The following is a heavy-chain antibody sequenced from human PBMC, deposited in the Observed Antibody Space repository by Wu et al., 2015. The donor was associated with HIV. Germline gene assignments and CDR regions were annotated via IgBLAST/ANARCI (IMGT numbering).Heavy chain of an antibody. V-gene: IGHV1-8*01. Sequence: QVQLVQSGAEVKKPGSSVKVSCKASGGTFSSYDINWVRQATGQGLEWMGWMNPNSGNTGYAQKFQGRVTMTRNTSISTAYMELSSLRSEDTAVYYCARFQYYYDSGGYYGQYSFDIWGQGTMVTVSS. D-gene: IGHD3-22*01. CDR3: ARFQYYYDSGGYYGQYSFDI. J-gene: IGHJ3*02. CDR1: GGTFSSYD. CDR2: MNPNSGNT.